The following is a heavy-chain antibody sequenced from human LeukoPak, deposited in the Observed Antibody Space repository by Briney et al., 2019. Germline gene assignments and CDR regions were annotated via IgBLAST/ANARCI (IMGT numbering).Heavy chain of an antibody. J-gene: IGHJ4*02. Sequence: SVKVPCKASGGTFSSYAISWVRQAPGQGLEWMGRIIPIFGTANYAQKFQGRVTITTDESTSTAYMELSSLRSEDTAVYYCARDNSGWYYFDYWGQGTLVTVSS. V-gene: IGHV1-69*05. D-gene: IGHD6-19*01. CDR3: ARDNSGWYYFDY. CDR1: GGTFSSYA. CDR2: IIPIFGTA.